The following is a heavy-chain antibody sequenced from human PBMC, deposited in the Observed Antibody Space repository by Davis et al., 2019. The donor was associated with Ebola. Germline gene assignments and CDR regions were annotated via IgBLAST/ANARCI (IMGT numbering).Heavy chain of an antibody. J-gene: IGHJ6*02. Sequence: GESLKISCAASGFTFSSYAMSWVRQAPGKGLEWVSAISGSGGSTYYADSVKGRFTISRDNSKNTLYLQMNSLRAEDTAVYYCSAEADPYYYYYSMDVWGQGTTVTVSS. CDR3: SAEADPYYYYYSMDV. CDR1: GFTFSSYA. V-gene: IGHV3-23*01. CDR2: ISGSGGST. D-gene: IGHD6-13*01.